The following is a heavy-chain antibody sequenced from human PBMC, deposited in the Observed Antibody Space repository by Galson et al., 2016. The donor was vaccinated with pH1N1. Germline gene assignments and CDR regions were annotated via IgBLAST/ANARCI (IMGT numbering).Heavy chain of an antibody. D-gene: IGHD3-22*01. J-gene: IGHJ3*02. CDR2: TNGDGSNT. Sequence: SLRLSCAASGFTFSNYAMTWVRQAPGKGLLWVARTNGDGSNTNYADSVKGRFTISRDSSKNTLYLQMNSLRAEDTAIYYCAKDRITMIVGAGAFDIWGQGTTVIVSS. V-gene: IGHV3-23*01. CDR3: AKDRITMIVGAGAFDI. CDR1: GFTFSNYA.